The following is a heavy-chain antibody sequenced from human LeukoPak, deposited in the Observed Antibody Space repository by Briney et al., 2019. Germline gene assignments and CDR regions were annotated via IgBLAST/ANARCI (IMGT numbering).Heavy chain of an antibody. Sequence: SETLSLTCTVSGGSISSGDYYRSWIRQPPGKGLEWIGYIYYSGSTYYNPSLKSRVTISVDTSKNQFSLKLSSVTAADTAVYYCARVHGEYQLSYYYYGMDVWGQGTTVTVSS. J-gene: IGHJ6*02. CDR2: IYYSGST. D-gene: IGHD2-2*01. V-gene: IGHV4-30-4*01. CDR3: ARVHGEYQLSYYYYGMDV. CDR1: GGSISSGDYY.